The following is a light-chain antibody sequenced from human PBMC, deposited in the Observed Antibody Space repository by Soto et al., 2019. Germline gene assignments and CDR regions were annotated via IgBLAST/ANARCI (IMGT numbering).Light chain of an antibody. J-gene: IGKJ4*01. V-gene: IGKV3-11*01. CDR3: QQRSNWPLLS. Sequence: EIVLTQSPATLSLSPGERATLSCRASQSVSTSLAWYQQKPGQAPRLLIYDASKRATGISARFSGSGSGTDLTLTISSLEPEDFAVYYCQQRSNWPLLSFGGGTKVEIK. CDR1: QSVSTS. CDR2: DAS.